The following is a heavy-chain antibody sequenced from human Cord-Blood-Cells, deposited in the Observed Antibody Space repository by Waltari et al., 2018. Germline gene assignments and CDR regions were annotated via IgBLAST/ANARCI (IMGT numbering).Heavy chain of an antibody. CDR2: IYYSGST. CDR3: ARDSLWFGEWAFDI. Sequence: QLQLQESGPGLVKPSETLSITCTVSGGSISSSSYYWGGIRQPPGKGLEWIGSIYYSGSTYYNPSLKSRVTISVDTSKNQFSLKLSSVTAADTAVYYCARDSLWFGEWAFDIWGQGTMVTVSS. D-gene: IGHD3-10*01. CDR1: GGSISSSSYY. J-gene: IGHJ3*02. V-gene: IGHV4-39*02.